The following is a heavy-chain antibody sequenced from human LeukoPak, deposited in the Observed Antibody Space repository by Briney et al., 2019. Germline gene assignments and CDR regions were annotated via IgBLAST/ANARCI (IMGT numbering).Heavy chain of an antibody. CDR2: IWYDGGNK. D-gene: IGHD3-10*01. J-gene: IGHJ4*02. V-gene: IGHV3-33*01. Sequence: PGGSLRLSCAASGFTFSNYGMHWVRQAPGKGLEWVAVIWYDGGNKYYADSVKGRFTISRDNSKSTLYLQMNSLRAEDTAVYYCARDVPYYYASGGSKPLDYWGQGTLVTVSS. CDR1: GFTFSNYG. CDR3: ARDVPYYYASGGSKPLDY.